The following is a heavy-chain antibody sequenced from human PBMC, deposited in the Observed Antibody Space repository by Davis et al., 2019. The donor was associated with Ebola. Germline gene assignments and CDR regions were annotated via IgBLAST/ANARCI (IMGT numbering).Heavy chain of an antibody. CDR3: ATLNAMSDY. V-gene: IGHV1-69*13. CDR2: ITPLFGTA. J-gene: IGHJ4*02. D-gene: IGHD2-8*01. CDR1: GGTFSTYA. Sequence: SVKVSCKASGGTFSTYAISWVRQAPGQGLEWMGGITPLFGTASYAQKFRGRATITADESTSTAFMDLSSLRSEDTAVYYCATLNAMSDYWGQGTLVTVSS.